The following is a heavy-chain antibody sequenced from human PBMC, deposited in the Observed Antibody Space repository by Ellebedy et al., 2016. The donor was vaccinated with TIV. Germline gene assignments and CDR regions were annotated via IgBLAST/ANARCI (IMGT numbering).Heavy chain of an antibody. D-gene: IGHD6-13*01. CDR2: INPTSGST. V-gene: IGHV1-46*01. CDR1: GNTFTSYS. Sequence: AASVKVSCKASGNTFTSYSIYWVRRAPGRGLEWMGIINPTSGSTMYAQKFRGRVTVTSDTFTNTVYMELSSLTSEDTAVYFCATTGYSRTWSFDYWGQGTLVTVSS. J-gene: IGHJ4*02. CDR3: ATTGYSRTWSFDY.